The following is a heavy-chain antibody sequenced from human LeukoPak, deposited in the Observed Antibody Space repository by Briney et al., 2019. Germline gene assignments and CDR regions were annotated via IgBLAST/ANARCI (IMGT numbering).Heavy chain of an antibody. Sequence: GGSLRLSCAASGFTFSSYWMHWVRQAPGKGLEWVSTIRGSNNNTHYADSVKGRFTISRDNTKNTLYLQMNSLRAEDTALYYCAALLESGSWGQGTLVTVSS. CDR1: GFTFSSYW. CDR3: AALLESGS. J-gene: IGHJ5*02. V-gene: IGHV3-23*01. CDR2: IRGSNNNT. D-gene: IGHD1-26*01.